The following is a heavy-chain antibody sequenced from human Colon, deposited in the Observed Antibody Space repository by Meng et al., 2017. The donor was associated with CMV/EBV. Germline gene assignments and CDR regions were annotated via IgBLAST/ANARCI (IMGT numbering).Heavy chain of an antibody. J-gene: IGHJ6*02. CDR2: ITWNSGRT. V-gene: IGHV3-9*01. CDR1: GFTFDDYA. D-gene: IGHD1-7*01. CDR3: AKDISPVGGTTGYHGMDV. Sequence: SLKLSCAASGFTFDDYAMHWVRQAPRKGLEWVASITWNSGRTGYVDSVEGRFTISRDNAKNSLYLQMNGLRAEDTALYFCAKDISPVGGTTGYHGMDVWGQGTTVTVSS.